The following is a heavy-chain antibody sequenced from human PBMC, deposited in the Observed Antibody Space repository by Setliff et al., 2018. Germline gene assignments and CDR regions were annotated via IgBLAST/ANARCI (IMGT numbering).Heavy chain of an antibody. Sequence: GGSLRLSCAASGFTFSGYYMQWARQAPGKGLEWVSSISSSSSYIYYADSVKGRFTISRDNAKNSLYLQMNSLRAEDTAVYYCARDLYYDSSGYSVYWGQGTLVTVSS. CDR3: ARDLYYDSSGYSVY. D-gene: IGHD3-22*01. J-gene: IGHJ4*02. CDR2: ISSSSSYI. CDR1: GFTFSGYY. V-gene: IGHV3-21*01.